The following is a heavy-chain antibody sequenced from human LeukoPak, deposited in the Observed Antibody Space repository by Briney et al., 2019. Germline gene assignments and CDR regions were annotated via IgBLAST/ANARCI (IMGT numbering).Heavy chain of an antibody. Sequence: GGSLRLSCAASGFTFSRSWMSWVRQAPGKGLEWVADIKQDGSEEYYVDSVKGRFTISRDNAKNSLYLQMNSLRAEDTAVYYCARGGSNSFDYWGQGTLVTVSS. CDR3: ARGGSNSFDY. CDR1: GFTFSRSW. J-gene: IGHJ4*02. CDR2: IKQDGSEE. V-gene: IGHV3-7*01. D-gene: IGHD1-26*01.